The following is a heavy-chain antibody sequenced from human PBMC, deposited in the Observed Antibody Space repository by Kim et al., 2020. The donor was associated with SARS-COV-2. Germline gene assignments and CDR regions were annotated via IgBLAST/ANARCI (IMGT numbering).Heavy chain of an antibody. CDR1: GFTFSNYA. D-gene: IGHD3-10*01. J-gene: IGHJ4*02. Sequence: GGSLRLSCAASGFTFSNYAMSWVRQAPKKGLEWVSTISGSGARTYYADPVKGRFTISRDSSKNTLYLQMGSLRAEDTAVYYCAKVLLWSGDYFDYWGQGTLVTVSS. V-gene: IGHV3-23*01. CDR3: AKVLLWSGDYFDY. CDR2: ISGSGART.